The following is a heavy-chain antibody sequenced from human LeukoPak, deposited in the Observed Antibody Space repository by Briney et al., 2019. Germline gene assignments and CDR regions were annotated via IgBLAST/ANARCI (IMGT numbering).Heavy chain of an antibody. V-gene: IGHV3-21*04. J-gene: IGHJ4*02. CDR1: GFTFSSYS. CDR2: ISSSSSYI. CDR3: ARVYDFIDY. D-gene: IGHD3-3*01. Sequence: GGSLRLSRAASGFTFSSYSMNWVRQAPGKGLEWVSSISSSSSYIYYADSVKGRFTISRDNSKNTLYLQMNSLRAEDTAVYYCARVYDFIDYWGQGTLVTVSS.